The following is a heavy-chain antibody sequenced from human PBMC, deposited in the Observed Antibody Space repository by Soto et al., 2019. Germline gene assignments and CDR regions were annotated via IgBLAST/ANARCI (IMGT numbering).Heavy chain of an antibody. Sequence: SETLALTCAVSGGSISSSNWWSWVRQPPGKGLEWIGEIYHSGSTNYNPSLKSRVTISVDKSKNQFSLKLSSVTAADTAVYYCARVAYGSGNYYGMDVWGQGTTVTVSS. J-gene: IGHJ6*02. CDR2: IYHSGST. V-gene: IGHV4-4*02. D-gene: IGHD3-10*01. CDR1: GGSISSSNW. CDR3: ARVAYGSGNYYGMDV.